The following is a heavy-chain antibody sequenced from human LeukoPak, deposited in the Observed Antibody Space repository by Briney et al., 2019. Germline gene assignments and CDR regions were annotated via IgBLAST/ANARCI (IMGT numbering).Heavy chain of an antibody. D-gene: IGHD4-23*01. V-gene: IGHV3-21*01. CDR1: GFSFNTYS. J-gene: IGHJ6*02. CDR2: ISPDSTYI. CDR3: ARHEPVVTLSSYYYGMDV. Sequence: GGSLRLSCAASGFSFNTYSMNWVRQAPGKGLEWVSVISPDSTYIFYADSVRGRFTISRDNAKNSLYLQMNSPRAEDMAVYYCARHEPVVTLSSYYYGMDVWGQGTTVTVSS.